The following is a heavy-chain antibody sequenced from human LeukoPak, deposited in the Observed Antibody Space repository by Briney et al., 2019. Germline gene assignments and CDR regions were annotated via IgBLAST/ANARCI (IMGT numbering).Heavy chain of an antibody. CDR2: IYTSRST. D-gene: IGHD2-2*02. Sequence: SETLSLTCTVSGGSISSYYWSWIRQPTGKGLEWIGRIYTSRSTNCNPSLKSRVTMSVDTSKNQFSLKLSSVTAADTAVYYCARDKAIDDAFDIWGQGTMVTVSS. J-gene: IGHJ3*02. CDR3: ARDKAIDDAFDI. V-gene: IGHV4-4*07. CDR1: GGSISSYY.